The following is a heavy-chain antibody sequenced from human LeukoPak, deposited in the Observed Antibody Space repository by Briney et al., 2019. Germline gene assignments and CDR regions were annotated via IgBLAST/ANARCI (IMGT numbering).Heavy chain of an antibody. CDR2: IYTSGST. V-gene: IGHV4-4*07. J-gene: IGHJ4*02. CDR1: GGSISSYY. CDR3: ASSGYYDSSGYYSIDY. Sequence: SETLSLTCTVSGGSISSYYWSWIRQPAGKGLEWIGRIYTSGSTNYNPSLKSRVTMSVVTSKNQFSLKLSSVTAADTAVYYCASSGYYDSSGYYSIDYWGQGTLVTVSS. D-gene: IGHD3-22*01.